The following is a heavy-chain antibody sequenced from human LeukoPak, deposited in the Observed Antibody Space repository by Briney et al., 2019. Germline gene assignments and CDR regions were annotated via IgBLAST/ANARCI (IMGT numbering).Heavy chain of an antibody. CDR1: GGSIGSYY. V-gene: IGHV4-4*07. CDR2: IYTSGST. Sequence: SETLSLTCTVSGGSIGSYYWSWIRQPAGKGLEWIGRIYTSGSTNYNPSLKSRVTMSVDTSKNQFSLKLSSVTAADTAVYYCASSYGDYATFDYWGQGTLVTVSS. CDR3: ASSYGDYATFDY. D-gene: IGHD4-17*01. J-gene: IGHJ4*02.